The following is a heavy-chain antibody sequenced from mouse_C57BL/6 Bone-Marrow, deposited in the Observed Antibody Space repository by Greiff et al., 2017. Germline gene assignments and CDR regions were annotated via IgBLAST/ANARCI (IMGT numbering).Heavy chain of an antibody. Sequence: VQLKESGGGLVKPGGSLKLSCAASGFTFSDYGMHWVRQAPEKGLEWVAYISSGSSTIYYADTEKGRFTISRDNAKNTLFLQMTSLRSEDTAMYYCARDYYGRWYFDVWGTGTTVTVSS. D-gene: IGHD1-1*01. J-gene: IGHJ1*03. CDR2: ISSGSSTI. V-gene: IGHV5-17*01. CDR3: ARDYYGRWYFDV. CDR1: GFTFSDYG.